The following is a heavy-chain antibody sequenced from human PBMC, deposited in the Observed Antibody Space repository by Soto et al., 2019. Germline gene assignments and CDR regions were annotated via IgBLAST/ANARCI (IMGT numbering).Heavy chain of an antibody. V-gene: IGHV3-30*03. CDR2: ISYDGSNK. J-gene: IGHJ2*01. CDR3: ASAGFDL. Sequence: QVQLVESGGGVVQPGRSLRLSCAASGFTFSSYGMHWVRQAPGKGLEWVAVISYDGSNKYYADSVKGRFTISRDNSKNTLYLQMSSLRAEDTAVYYCASAGFDLWGRGTLVTVSS. D-gene: IGHD6-13*01. CDR1: GFTFSSYG.